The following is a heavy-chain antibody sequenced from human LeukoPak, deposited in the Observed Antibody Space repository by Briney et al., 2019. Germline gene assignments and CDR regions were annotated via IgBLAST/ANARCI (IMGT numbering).Heavy chain of an antibody. Sequence: PSETLSLTCAVYGGSFSGYYWSWIRQPPGKGLEWIGEINHSGSTNYNPSLKSRVTISVDTSKNQFSLKLSSVTAADTAVYYCARGWRGRNVLMVYASPFDYWGQGTLVTVSS. J-gene: IGHJ4*02. CDR2: INHSGST. D-gene: IGHD2-8*01. CDR1: GGSFSGYY. CDR3: ARGWRGRNVLMVYASPFDY. V-gene: IGHV4-34*01.